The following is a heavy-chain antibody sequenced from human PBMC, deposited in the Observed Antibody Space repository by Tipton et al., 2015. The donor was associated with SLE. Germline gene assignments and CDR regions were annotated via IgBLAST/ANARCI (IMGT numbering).Heavy chain of an antibody. Sequence: LRLSCTVSGGSISSGSYYWSWIRQPAGKGLGWIGRIYTSGSTNYNPSLKRRVTISVDTSKNQFSRKLSSVTAADTAVYYCARYPEGYYYESSGYLPDAFDIWGQGTMVTVSS. CDR1: GGSISSGSYY. J-gene: IGHJ3*02. CDR3: ARYPEGYYYESSGYLPDAFDI. D-gene: IGHD3-22*01. CDR2: IYTSGST. V-gene: IGHV4-61*02.